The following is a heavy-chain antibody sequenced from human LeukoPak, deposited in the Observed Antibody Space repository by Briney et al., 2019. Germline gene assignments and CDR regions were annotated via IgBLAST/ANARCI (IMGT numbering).Heavy chain of an antibody. J-gene: IGHJ5*02. D-gene: IGHD6-6*01. CDR3: PRDYAIAARRYNCMDP. CDR2: INTNSGGT. V-gene: IGHV1-2*02. CDR1: GYTFTGYN. Sequence: GASVKLSCTASGYTFTGYNMHWVRQAPGQGLEWMSCINTNSGGTNYAQTVQGRFTMTRDTSISTVYMELSRLRSDDTAVYYCPRDYAIAARRYNCMDPWGQGTLVTVSS.